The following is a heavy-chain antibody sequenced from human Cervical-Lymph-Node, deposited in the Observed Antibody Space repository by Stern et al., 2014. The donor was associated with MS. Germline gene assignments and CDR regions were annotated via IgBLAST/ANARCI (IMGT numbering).Heavy chain of an antibody. CDR2: IIGSGDIT. CDR1: GFTFSNYA. D-gene: IGHD3-22*01. Sequence: EVQLVESGGGLVQPGGSLRLSCAASGFTFSNYAMSWVRQAPGKGLEWVSTIIGSGDITYYADSVKGRFTISRDNSKTTLYLQMNSLRAEDTAVYYCAKGSKSTLWLRPHSSGGFWGQGTLVTVSS. V-gene: IGHV3-23*04. CDR3: AKGSKSTLWLRPHSSGGF. J-gene: IGHJ4*02.